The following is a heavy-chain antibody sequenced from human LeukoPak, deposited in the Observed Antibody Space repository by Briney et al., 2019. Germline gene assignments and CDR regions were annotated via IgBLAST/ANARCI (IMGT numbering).Heavy chain of an antibody. CDR3: ATTGNSNHDAFDI. V-gene: IGHV1-46*01. CDR1: GYTFTSYY. J-gene: IGHJ3*02. CDR2: INPSGGGT. D-gene: IGHD1-1*01. Sequence: ASVKVSCKASGYTFTSYYMHWVRQAPGQGLEWMGIINPSGGGTSYAQKFQGRVTMTRDTSTSTVYMELSSLRSEDTAVYYCATTGNSNHDAFDIWGQGTMVTVSS.